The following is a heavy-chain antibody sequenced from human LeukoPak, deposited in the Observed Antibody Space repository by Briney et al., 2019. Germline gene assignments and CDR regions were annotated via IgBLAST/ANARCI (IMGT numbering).Heavy chain of an antibody. V-gene: IGHV2-70*01. Sequence: ESGPTLVNPTQTLTLTCTFSGFSLSTSGMCVSWIRQPPGKALEWLALIDWDDDKYYSTSLKTRLTISKDTSKNQVVLTMTNMDPVDTATYYCARSALPLDTAMVRGYYFDYWGQGTLVTVSS. J-gene: IGHJ4*02. D-gene: IGHD5-18*01. CDR3: ARSALPLDTAMVRGYYFDY. CDR1: GFSLSTSGMC. CDR2: IDWDDDK.